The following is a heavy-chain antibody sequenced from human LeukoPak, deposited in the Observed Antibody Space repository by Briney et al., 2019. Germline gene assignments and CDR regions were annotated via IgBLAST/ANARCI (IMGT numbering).Heavy chain of an antibody. J-gene: IGHJ4*02. Sequence: GASVKVSCKASGYTFTGYYMHWVRQAPGQGLEWMGRINPNSGGTNYAQEFQGRVTMTRDTSISTAYMELSRLRSDDTAVYYCARAVYSSSWYDYWGQGTLVTVSS. D-gene: IGHD6-13*01. CDR1: GYTFTGYY. CDR3: ARAVYSSSWYDY. CDR2: INPNSGGT. V-gene: IGHV1-2*06.